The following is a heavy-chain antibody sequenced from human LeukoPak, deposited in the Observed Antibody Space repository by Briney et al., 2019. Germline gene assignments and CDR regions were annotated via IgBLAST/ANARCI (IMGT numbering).Heavy chain of an antibody. D-gene: IGHD3-22*01. CDR1: GGSISSSSYY. CDR2: IYYSGST. V-gene: IGHV4-39*01. Sequence: SEILSLTCTVSGGSISSSSYYWGWIRQPPGKGLEWIVSIYYSGSTYYNPSLKSRVTISVDTSKNQFSLKLSSVTAADTAVYYCARRYYDSSGYYLDDAFDIWGQGTMVTVSS. J-gene: IGHJ3*02. CDR3: ARRYYDSSGYYLDDAFDI.